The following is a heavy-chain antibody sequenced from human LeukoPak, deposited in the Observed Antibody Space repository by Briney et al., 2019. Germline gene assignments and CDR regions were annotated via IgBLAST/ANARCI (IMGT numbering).Heavy chain of an antibody. Sequence: PGGSLRLSCAASGFTVSSNYMSWVRQAPGKGLEWVAVVSFDGTTKDYADSVRGRFTISRDNSKNTVYLQMNSLTAEDTALYYCAKERSRGFSYGSFDNWGQGTLAIVSS. CDR1: GFTVSSNY. CDR2: VSFDGTTK. D-gene: IGHD5-18*01. CDR3: AKERSRGFSYGSFDN. V-gene: IGHV3-30*18. J-gene: IGHJ4*02.